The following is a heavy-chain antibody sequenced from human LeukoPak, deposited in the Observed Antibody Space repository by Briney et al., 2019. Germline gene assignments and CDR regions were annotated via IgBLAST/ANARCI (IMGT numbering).Heavy chain of an antibody. CDR2: IYYSGST. CDR3: ARGSGSYYRKSVDY. D-gene: IGHD3-10*01. CDR1: GGSISSYY. Sequence: SETLSLTCTVSGGSISSYYWSWIRQPPGKGLEWIGYIYYSGSTNYNPSLKSRVTISVDTSKNQFSLKLSSVTAADTAVYYCARGSGSYYRKSVDYWGQGTLVTVSS. V-gene: IGHV4-59*01. J-gene: IGHJ4*02.